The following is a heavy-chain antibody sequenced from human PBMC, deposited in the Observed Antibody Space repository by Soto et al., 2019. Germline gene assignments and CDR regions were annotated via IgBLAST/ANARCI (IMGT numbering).Heavy chain of an antibody. D-gene: IGHD6-6*01. CDR3: ASTPKLYSSSSGYYFDY. J-gene: IGHJ4*02. CDR2: IYYSGST. CDR1: GGSISSYY. V-gene: IGHV4-59*08. Sequence: SETLSLTCTVSGGSISSYYWSWIRQPPGKGLEWIGYIYYSGSTNYNPSLKSRVTISVDTSKNQFSLKLSSVTAADTAVYYCASTPKLYSSSSGYYFDYWGQGTLVTVSS.